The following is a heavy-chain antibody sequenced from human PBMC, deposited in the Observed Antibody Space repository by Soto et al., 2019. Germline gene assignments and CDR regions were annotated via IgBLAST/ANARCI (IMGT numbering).Heavy chain of an antibody. V-gene: IGHV3-7*01. CDR1: GFTFSSYW. Sequence: EVQLVESGGGLVQPGGSLRLSCAASGFTFSSYWMSWVRQAPGKGLEWVANIKQDGSEKYYVDSVKGRFTISRDNAKNSLYLQMNSLRAEDTAVYYCARYPNIVLVPAALRSAYYYYSMDVWGQGTTVTVSS. CDR3: ARYPNIVLVPAALRSAYYYYSMDV. D-gene: IGHD2-2*01. CDR2: IKQDGSEK. J-gene: IGHJ6*02.